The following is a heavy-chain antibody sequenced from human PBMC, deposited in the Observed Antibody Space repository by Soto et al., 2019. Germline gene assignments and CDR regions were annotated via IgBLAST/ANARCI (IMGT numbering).Heavy chain of an antibody. Sequence: LPETLSLTCTVSGDSISSYYWSWIRQPPGKGLEWIGYLYYTGNTDYNPSLKCRVAMTVDTSKNQFSLKVKSVTAADTAVYYCARHGYYYDRAFDYWGQGTQVTVSS. CDR1: GDSISSYY. V-gene: IGHV4-59*08. CDR3: ARHGYYYDRAFDY. J-gene: IGHJ4*02. CDR2: LYYTGNT. D-gene: IGHD3-22*01.